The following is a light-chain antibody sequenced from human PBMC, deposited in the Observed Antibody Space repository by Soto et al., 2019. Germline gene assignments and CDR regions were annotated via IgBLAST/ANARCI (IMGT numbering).Light chain of an antibody. J-gene: IGKJ2*01. Sequence: EIVLTQSPATLSLSPGERATLSCRASQSVSSYLAWYQQKPGQAPRLLIYDASNRSTGIPARFSGSGSGTDFTLTISSLEPEDLAVYYCQQRSNWPPYTFGHGTKLEIK. CDR1: QSVSSY. CDR2: DAS. V-gene: IGKV3-11*01. CDR3: QQRSNWPPYT.